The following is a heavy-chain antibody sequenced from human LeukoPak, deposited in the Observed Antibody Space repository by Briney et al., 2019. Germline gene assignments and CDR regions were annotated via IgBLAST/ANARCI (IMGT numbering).Heavy chain of an antibody. V-gene: IGHV1-2*02. J-gene: IGHJ3*02. CDR2: INPNSGGT. D-gene: IGHD6-19*01. CDR1: GYTFTGYH. Sequence: ASVKVSCNASGYTFTGYHMHWVRQAPGQGLKWLGWINPNSGGTNYAQKFQGRVTMTRDTSISTAYMELSRLRSDDTAVYYCASLAVAGPHAFDIWGQGTMVTVSS. CDR3: ASLAVAGPHAFDI.